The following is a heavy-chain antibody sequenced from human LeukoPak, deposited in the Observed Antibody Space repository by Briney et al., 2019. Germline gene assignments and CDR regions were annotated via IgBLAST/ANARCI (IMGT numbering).Heavy chain of an antibody. V-gene: IGHV3-7*04. CDR3: TRDDDCSGGACYFGY. Sequence: GGSLRFSCAASGFTFGTYWMNWVRQAPGKGLEWLANIKEDGSQKHYVDSVKGRFTISRDNAKNSLYLQMNSLRVEDTAVYYCTRDDDCSGGACYFGYWGQGTLVTVSS. D-gene: IGHD2-15*01. CDR1: GFTFGTYW. J-gene: IGHJ4*02. CDR2: IKEDGSQK.